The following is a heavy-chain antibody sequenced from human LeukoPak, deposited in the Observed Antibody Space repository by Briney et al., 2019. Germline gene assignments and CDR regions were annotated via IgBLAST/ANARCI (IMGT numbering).Heavy chain of an antibody. CDR2: ISSSSSYI. CDR3: ARDYDFWSGLDC. V-gene: IGHV3-21*01. D-gene: IGHD3-3*01. J-gene: IGHJ4*02. Sequence: GGSLRLSCAASGFTLSRYAMTWVRQAPGKGLEWVSSISSSSSYIYYADSVKGRFTISRDNAKNSLYLQMNSLRAEDTAVYYCARDYDFWSGLDCWGQGTLVTVSS. CDR1: GFTLSRYA.